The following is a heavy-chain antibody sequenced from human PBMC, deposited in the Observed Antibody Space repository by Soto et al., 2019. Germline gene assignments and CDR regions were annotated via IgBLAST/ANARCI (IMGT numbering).Heavy chain of an antibody. CDR2: INAGNGNT. Sequence: GASVKVSCKASGYTFTSYAMHWVRQAPGQRLEWMGWINAGNGNTKYSQKFQGRVTITRDTSASTAYMELSSLRSEDTAVYYCARDALEWLPENWFDPWGQGTLVTVSS. CDR3: ARDALEWLPENWFDP. CDR1: GYTFTSYA. D-gene: IGHD3-3*01. V-gene: IGHV1-3*01. J-gene: IGHJ5*02.